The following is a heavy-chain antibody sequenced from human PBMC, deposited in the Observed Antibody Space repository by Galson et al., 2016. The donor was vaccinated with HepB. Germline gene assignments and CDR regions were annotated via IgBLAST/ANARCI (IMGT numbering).Heavy chain of an antibody. V-gene: IGHV3-49*01. CDR1: GFTFGDYA. J-gene: IGHJ4*02. CDR2: SRARAFGGTT. CDR3: TRDANIAGRHNFYF. Sequence: SLRLSCAASGFTFGDYAMSWFRQAPGKGLEWVAFSRARAFGGTTEYAASVKGRFTISRDGSKNIAYLQMNSLKTEDTAVYYCTRDANIAGRHNFYFWGQGTLVTVSS. D-gene: IGHD2/OR15-2a*01.